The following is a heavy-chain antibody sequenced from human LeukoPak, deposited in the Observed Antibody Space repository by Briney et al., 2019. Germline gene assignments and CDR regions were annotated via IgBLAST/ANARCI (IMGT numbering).Heavy chain of an antibody. CDR3: ARGGVRGVIDY. V-gene: IGHV4-34*01. D-gene: IGHD3-10*01. Sequence: SETLSLTCAVYGGSFSGYYWSWTRQPPGKGLEWIGEINHSGSTNYNPSLKSRVTISVDTSKNQFSLKLSSVTAADTAVYYCARGGVRGVIDYWGQGTLVTVSS. J-gene: IGHJ4*02. CDR1: GGSFSGYY. CDR2: INHSGST.